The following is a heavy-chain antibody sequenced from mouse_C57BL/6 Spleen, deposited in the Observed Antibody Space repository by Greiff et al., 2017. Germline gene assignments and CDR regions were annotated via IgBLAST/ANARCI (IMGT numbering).Heavy chain of an antibody. CDR3: ALHYYGSSYWYFDV. Sequence: EVHLVESGAELVKPGASVKLSCTASGFNIKDYYMHWVKQRTEQGLEWIERIDPEDGETKYAPKFQGKATITADTSSNTAYLQLSSLTSEDTAVYYCALHYYGSSYWYFDVWGTGTTVTVAS. D-gene: IGHD1-1*01. V-gene: IGHV14-2*01. J-gene: IGHJ1*03. CDR2: IDPEDGET. CDR1: GFNIKDYY.